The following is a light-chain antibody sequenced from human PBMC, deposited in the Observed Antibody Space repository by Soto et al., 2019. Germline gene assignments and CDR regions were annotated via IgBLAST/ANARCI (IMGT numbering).Light chain of an antibody. V-gene: IGLV2-14*01. CDR3: SSYTSSSTHV. CDR2: EVS. CDR1: SSDVGGYNY. Sequence: ALTQPASVSGSPGQSITISCTGTSSDVGGYNYVSWYQHHPGKAPKLMIYEVSNRPSGVSNRFSGSKSGNTASLTISGLQAEDEADYYCSSYTSSSTHVFGTGTKVTVL. J-gene: IGLJ1*01.